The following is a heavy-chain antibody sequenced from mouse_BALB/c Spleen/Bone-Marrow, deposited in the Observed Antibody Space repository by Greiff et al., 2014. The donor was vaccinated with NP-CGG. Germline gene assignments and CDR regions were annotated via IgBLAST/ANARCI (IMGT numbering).Heavy chain of an antibody. D-gene: IGHD1-1*01. Sequence: QVQLQQPGAELVRPGASVKLSCKASGYTFTSYWINWVKQRPGQGLEWIGNIYPSGSYTNYNQKFKDKATLTVDKSSSTAYMQLSSPTSEDSAVYYCTRSYGSSYEYYFDYWGQGTTLTVSS. CDR3: TRSYGSSYEYYFDY. CDR1: GYTFTSYW. J-gene: IGHJ2*01. V-gene: IGHV1-69*02. CDR2: IYPSGSYT.